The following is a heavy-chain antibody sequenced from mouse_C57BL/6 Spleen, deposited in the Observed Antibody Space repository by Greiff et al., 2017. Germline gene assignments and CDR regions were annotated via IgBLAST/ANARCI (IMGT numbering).Heavy chain of an antibody. CDR3: AVTTVSTWYFDV. CDR1: GYAFSSSW. Sequence: VKLVESGPELVKPGASVKISCKASGYAFSSSWMNWVKQRPGKGLEWIGRIYPGDGDTNYNGKFKGKATLTADKSSSTAYMQLSSLTSEDSAVYFCAVTTVSTWYFDVWGTGTTVTVSS. J-gene: IGHJ1*03. D-gene: IGHD1-1*01. V-gene: IGHV1-82*01. CDR2: IYPGDGDT.